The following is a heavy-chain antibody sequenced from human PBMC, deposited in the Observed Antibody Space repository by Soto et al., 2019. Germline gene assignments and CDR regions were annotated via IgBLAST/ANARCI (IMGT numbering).Heavy chain of an antibody. D-gene: IGHD2-2*03. CDR3: ARIIGYCRNNDCSWTFDI. CDR1: GYSFTTYW. V-gene: IGHV5-51*01. CDR2: FYPGDSTS. J-gene: IGHJ3*02. Sequence: GESLKISCKGSGYSFTTYWIGCVRQKPGKGLEWMGTFYPGDSTSTYSPSFRGQVTISVDKSISTAYLHLSSLKASDTAMYYCARIIGYCRNNDCSWTFDIWGQGTMVTVSS.